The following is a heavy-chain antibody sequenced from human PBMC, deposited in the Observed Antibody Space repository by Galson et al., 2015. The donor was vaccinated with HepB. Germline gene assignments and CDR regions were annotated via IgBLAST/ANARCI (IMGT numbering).Heavy chain of an antibody. Sequence: SVKVSCKASGYTFTSYGISWVRQAPGQGLEWMGWISAYNGNTNYAQKLQGRVTMTTDTSTSTAYMELRSLRSDDTAVYYCARDEECSGGSGSRYSYGRDVCGQGTTVTVSS. D-gene: IGHD2-15*01. CDR2: ISAYNGNT. J-gene: IGHJ6*02. CDR1: GYTFTSYG. CDR3: ARDEECSGGSGSRYSYGRDV. V-gene: IGHV1-18*01.